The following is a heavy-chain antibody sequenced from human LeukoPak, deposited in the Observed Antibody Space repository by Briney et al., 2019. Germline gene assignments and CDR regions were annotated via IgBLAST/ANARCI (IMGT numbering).Heavy chain of an antibody. CDR3: ARDLNIHDAFDI. D-gene: IGHD2/OR15-2a*01. CDR2: IYTSGST. CDR1: GGSIKSYY. J-gene: IGHJ3*02. V-gene: IGHV4-4*07. Sequence: SETLSLTCTVSGGSIKSYYWSWIRQPAGKGLEWIGRIYTSGSTNYNPSLKSRVTMSVDTSKNQFSLKLSSVTAADTAVYYCARDLNIHDAFDIWGQGTMVTVSS.